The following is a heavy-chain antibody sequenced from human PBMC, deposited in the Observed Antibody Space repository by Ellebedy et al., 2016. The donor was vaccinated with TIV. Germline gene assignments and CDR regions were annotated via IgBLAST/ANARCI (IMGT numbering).Heavy chain of an antibody. D-gene: IGHD2-21*01. J-gene: IGHJ4*02. V-gene: IGHV1-2*02. CDR2: INPNSGGT. CDR3: ARGAAAYCGGDCPLDY. Sequence: ASVKVSXXASGYTFTGYYMHWVRQAPGQGLEWMGWINPNSGGTNYAQKFQGRVTMTRDTSISTAYMELSRLRSDDTAVYYCARGAAAYCGGDCPLDYWGQGTLVTVSS. CDR1: GYTFTGYY.